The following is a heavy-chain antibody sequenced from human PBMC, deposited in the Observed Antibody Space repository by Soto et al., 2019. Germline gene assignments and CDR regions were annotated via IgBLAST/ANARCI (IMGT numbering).Heavy chain of an antibody. J-gene: IGHJ5*02. D-gene: IGHD3-16*02. Sequence: PSETLSLTCSVSGGSTSSYYWNWIRQAPGKGLEWIGYISNSGISYYNPSLRGRVTISADTSKNQFSLKMTSVTAADTAVYFCARERFTMTGGVITTAWFDPWGPGTRVTVSS. CDR1: GGSTSSYY. V-gene: IGHV4-59*01. CDR2: ISNSGIS. CDR3: ARERFTMTGGVITTAWFDP.